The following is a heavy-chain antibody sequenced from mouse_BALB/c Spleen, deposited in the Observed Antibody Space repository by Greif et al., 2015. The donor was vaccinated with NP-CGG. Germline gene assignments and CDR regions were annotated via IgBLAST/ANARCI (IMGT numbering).Heavy chain of an antibody. V-gene: IGHV1-7*01. CDR1: GYTFTSYW. CDR3: ARYYYAMDY. Sequence: VQLQQSGAELAKPGASVKMSCKASGYTFTSYWMHWVKQRPGQGLEWIGYINPSTAYTEYNQKFKDKATLTADKSSSTAYMQLSSLTSGDSAVYYCARYYYAMDYWGQGTSVTVSS. J-gene: IGHJ4*01. CDR2: INPSTAYT.